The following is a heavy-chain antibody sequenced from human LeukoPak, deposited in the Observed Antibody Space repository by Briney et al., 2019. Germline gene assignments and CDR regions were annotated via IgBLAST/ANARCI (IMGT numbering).Heavy chain of an antibody. D-gene: IGHD1-26*01. CDR1: GYRFTTYF. V-gene: IGHV1-46*01. Sequence: ASVKVSCKASGYRFTTYFIHWVRQAPGQGLEWMGLISPRGGDTTYAQSFQGRVSMTRDTSTTTVYMELTSLRAEDTAVYYCAREGGATSYFDYWGQGTLVTVSS. CDR3: AREGGATSYFDY. J-gene: IGHJ4*02. CDR2: ISPRGGDT.